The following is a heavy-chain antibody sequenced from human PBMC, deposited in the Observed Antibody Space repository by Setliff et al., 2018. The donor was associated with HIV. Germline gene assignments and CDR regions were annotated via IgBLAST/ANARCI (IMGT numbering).Heavy chain of an antibody. CDR1: GYSFINYG. J-gene: IGHJ5*02. V-gene: IGHV1-18*01. Sequence: GASVKVSCKASGYSFINYGISWVRQAPGQGPEWMGWIGAYTGHTDYAPRLLGRVTMTTDTSTSTAYMELRSLTSDDTAVYYCARARLQGIVTAVGPRDNCLDPWGQGTRVTVSS. D-gene: IGHD1-26*01. CDR3: ARARLQGIVTAVGPRDNCLDP. CDR2: IGAYTGHT.